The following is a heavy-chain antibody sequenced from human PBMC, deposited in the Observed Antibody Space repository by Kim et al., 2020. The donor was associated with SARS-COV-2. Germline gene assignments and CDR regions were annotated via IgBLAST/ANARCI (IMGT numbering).Heavy chain of an antibody. D-gene: IGHD4-17*01. CDR2: ISYDGTNK. Sequence: GGSLRLSCAASGFTFSSYGIHWVRQAPGKGLEWVAIISYDGTNKYYADSVKGRFTISRDNSKNTLYLQMNSLRAEDTAVYYCARGKGADGERDFDYWGQG. V-gene: IGHV3-30*03. CDR1: GFTFSSYG. J-gene: IGHJ4*02. CDR3: ARGKGADGERDFDY.